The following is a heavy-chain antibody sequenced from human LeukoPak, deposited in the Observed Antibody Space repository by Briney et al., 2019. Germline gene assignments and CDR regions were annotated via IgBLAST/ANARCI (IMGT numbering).Heavy chain of an antibody. CDR2: INPSGGST. J-gene: IGHJ4*02. Sequence: ASVKVSCKASGYTFTSYGISWVRQAPGQGLEWMGVINPSGGSTSYAQKFQGRVTMTRDTSTSTVYMELSSLRSEDTAVYYCARDFHYYGSGSHPAYWGQGTLVTVSS. CDR1: GYTFTSYG. CDR3: ARDFHYYGSGSHPAY. V-gene: IGHV1-46*01. D-gene: IGHD3-10*01.